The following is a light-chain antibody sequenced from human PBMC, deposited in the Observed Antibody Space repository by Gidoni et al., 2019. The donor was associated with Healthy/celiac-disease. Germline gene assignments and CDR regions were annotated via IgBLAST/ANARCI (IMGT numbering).Light chain of an antibody. CDR2: AAS. Sequence: DIQMTQSPSSLSASVGDRVTITCRASQGISNYLAWYQQKPGKVPKLLIYAASTLQSGVPSRFSGSGSGSAFTLTILSPQPVDVATYYCQKYNSAPWTFGQGTKVEIK. J-gene: IGKJ1*01. CDR1: QGISNY. CDR3: QKYNSAPWT. V-gene: IGKV1-27*01.